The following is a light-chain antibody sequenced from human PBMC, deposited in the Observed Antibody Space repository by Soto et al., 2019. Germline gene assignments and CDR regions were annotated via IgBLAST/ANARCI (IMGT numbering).Light chain of an antibody. V-gene: IGKV3-11*01. Sequence: EIVLTQSPATLSLSPGEGATLSCRASQSVSSYLAWYQQKPGQAPRLLIYDASISATGIPARFSGSGSGTDFPLTISSRETEDFAVYYCQRRNNWPATCGGGTKVDIK. CDR3: QRRNNWPAT. J-gene: IGKJ4*01. CDR2: DAS. CDR1: QSVSSY.